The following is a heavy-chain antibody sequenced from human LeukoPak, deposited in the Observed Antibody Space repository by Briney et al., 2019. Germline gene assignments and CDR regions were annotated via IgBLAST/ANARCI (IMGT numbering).Heavy chain of an antibody. CDR3: ARLDILTGYSSDY. CDR2: MNPNSGNT. D-gene: IGHD3-9*01. CDR1: GYTFISYD. J-gene: IGHJ4*02. V-gene: IGHV1-8*01. Sequence: GASVKVSCKASGYTFISYDINWVRQATGQGLEWMGWMNPNSGNTGYAQKFQGRVTMTRNTSISTAYMELSSLRSEDTAVYYCARLDILTGYSSDYWGQGTLVTVSP.